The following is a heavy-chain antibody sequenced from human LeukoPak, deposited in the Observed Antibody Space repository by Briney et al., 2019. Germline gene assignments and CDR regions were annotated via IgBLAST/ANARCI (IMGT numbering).Heavy chain of an antibody. Sequence: ASVKVSCKASGYTFTGYYMHWVRQAPGQGLEWMGGIIPIFGTANYAQKFQGRVTITADESTSTAYMELSSLRSEDTAVYYCARSTGSGGSTWGQGTMVTVSS. CDR1: GYTFTGYY. V-gene: IGHV1-69*13. J-gene: IGHJ3*01. D-gene: IGHD2-15*01. CDR3: ARSTGSGGST. CDR2: IIPIFGTA.